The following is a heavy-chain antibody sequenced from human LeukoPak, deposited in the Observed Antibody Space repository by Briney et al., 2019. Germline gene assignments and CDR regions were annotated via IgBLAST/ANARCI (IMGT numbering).Heavy chain of an antibody. CDR2: IYYSGST. J-gene: IGHJ4*02. CDR3: ARVPYGDYVVDY. CDR1: GGSMSRGGYY. Sequence: SHTLSLTCTVSGGSMSRGGYYWSWIRQHPGKGLEWIGYIYYSGSTYYNPSLKSRVTISVDTSKNQFSLKLSSVTAADTAVYYCARVPYGDYVVDYWGQGTLVTVSS. D-gene: IGHD4-17*01. V-gene: IGHV4-31*03.